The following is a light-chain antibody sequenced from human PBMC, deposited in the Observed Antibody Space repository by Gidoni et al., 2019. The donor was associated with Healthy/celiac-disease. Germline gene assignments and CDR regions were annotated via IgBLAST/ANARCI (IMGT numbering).Light chain of an antibody. J-gene: IGLJ1*01. V-gene: IGLV3-1*01. CDR3: QAWDSSTPYV. CDR1: KLGDKY. CDR2: QDS. Sequence: SYALTQRPPVSVAPGQTASITCSGDKLGDKYACWYQQKPGQSPVLVIYQDSKRPSGIPERFSGSNSGNTATLTISGTQAMDEADYYCQAWDSSTPYVFGTGTKVTGL.